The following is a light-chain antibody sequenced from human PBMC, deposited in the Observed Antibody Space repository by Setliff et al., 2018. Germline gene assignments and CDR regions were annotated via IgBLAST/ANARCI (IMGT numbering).Light chain of an antibody. CDR1: SGSVSLSYY. J-gene: IGLJ3*02. Sequence: QTVVTQETSFSVSPGGTVTLTCGLRSGSVSLSYYPSWYQQTPGQAPRTLIYSTSSRSSGVPDRFSGSILGNKAALTITGAQADDESVYYCALFMGSGIWVFGGGTKVTVL. CDR3: ALFMGSGIWV. V-gene: IGLV8-61*01. CDR2: STS.